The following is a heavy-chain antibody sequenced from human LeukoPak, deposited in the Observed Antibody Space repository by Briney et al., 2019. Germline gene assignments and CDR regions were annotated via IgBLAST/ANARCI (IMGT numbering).Heavy chain of an antibody. D-gene: IGHD5-24*01. J-gene: IGHJ1*01. CDR1: GFTFSSYA. CDR3: AKPPPATKPPAEYFQH. V-gene: IGHV3-23*01. CDR2: ISGSGGST. Sequence: SGGSLRLSCAASGFTFSSYAMSWVRQAPGKWLEWVSAISGSGGSTYYADSVKGRFTISIDNSKNTLYLQMNSLRAEDPAEYYCAKPPPATKPPAEYFQHWGRGTLVTVSS.